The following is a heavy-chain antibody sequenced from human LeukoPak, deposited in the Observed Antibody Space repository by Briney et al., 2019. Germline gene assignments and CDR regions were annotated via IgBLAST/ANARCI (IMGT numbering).Heavy chain of an antibody. CDR3: ASQWTIFDAFDI. Sequence: SETLSLTCTVSGYSISSGYYWGWIRQPPGKGLEWTGNIFHSGTTHYNPSLKSRVNMSVDTSNNQFSLKLSSVTAADMAVYYCASQWTIFDAFDIWGQGTMVTVSS. J-gene: IGHJ3*02. V-gene: IGHV4-38-2*02. CDR1: GYSISSGYY. D-gene: IGHD2-8*01. CDR2: IFHSGTT.